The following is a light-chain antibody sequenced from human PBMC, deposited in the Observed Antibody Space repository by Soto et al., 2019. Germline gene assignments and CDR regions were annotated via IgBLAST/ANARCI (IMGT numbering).Light chain of an antibody. CDR3: ASWDDDLNGPI. J-gene: IGLJ2*01. CDR2: TDD. Sequence: QSALTQLPSASGTPGLRVVISCSGSHSNVGVNAISWYQHLPGTAPRLLLHTDDQRPSGIPDRFSGSHSGTSASLAISRLQSEDEGHYYCASWDDDLNGPIFGGGTKLTVL. CDR1: HSNVGVNA. V-gene: IGLV1-44*01.